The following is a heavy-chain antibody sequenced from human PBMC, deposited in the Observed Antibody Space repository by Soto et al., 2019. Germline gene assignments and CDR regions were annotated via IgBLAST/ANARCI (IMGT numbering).Heavy chain of an antibody. V-gene: IGHV1-18*01. CDR1: GYIFINYG. J-gene: IGHJ5*02. Sequence: SVKVSCKASGYIFINYGITWVRQAPGQGLEWMGWISGYNGNTNYAQKFQGRVTMTTDTSTSTAYMELRSLTSDDTAVYYCARDEVPAANWLDRWGQGTPVTVSS. CDR3: ARDEVPAANWLDR. D-gene: IGHD2-2*01. CDR2: ISGYNGNT.